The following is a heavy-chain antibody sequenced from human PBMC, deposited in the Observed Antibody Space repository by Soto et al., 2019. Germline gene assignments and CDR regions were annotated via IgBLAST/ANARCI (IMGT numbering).Heavy chain of an antibody. Sequence: QVTLKESGPVLVKPTETLTLTCTVSGFSLSSSEMGVSWIRQPPGKALEWLAHIFSNDEKTYSTSLKSRLTLPKDTSKSQVVLTMTNMDPVDTATYYCARIRGGFGGDYWGQGTLVSVSS. CDR3: ARIRGGFGGDY. CDR2: IFSNDEK. V-gene: IGHV2-26*01. D-gene: IGHD3-10*01. J-gene: IGHJ4*02. CDR1: GFSLSSSEMG.